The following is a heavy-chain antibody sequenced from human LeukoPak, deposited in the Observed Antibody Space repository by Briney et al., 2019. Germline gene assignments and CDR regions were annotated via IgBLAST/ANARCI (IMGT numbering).Heavy chain of an antibody. V-gene: IGHV3-23*01. J-gene: IGHJ4*02. CDR3: AKERYSGTPRGSRFDY. Sequence: GGSLRLSCAASGVTFSRNAMSWVRQAPGKGLEWVSSISGNGGSTYYADSVKGRFTISRDNSKNTLYLQMNSLRAEDTAVYYCAKERYSGTPRGSRFDYWGQGTLVTVSS. D-gene: IGHD1-26*01. CDR2: ISGNGGST. CDR1: GVTFSRNA.